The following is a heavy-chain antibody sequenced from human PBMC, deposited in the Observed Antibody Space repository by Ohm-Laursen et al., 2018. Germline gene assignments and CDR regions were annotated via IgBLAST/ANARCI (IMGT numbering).Heavy chain of an antibody. Sequence: SDTLSLTCPVSGVSVSRYYWSWIRQPPGQGLESIGYMYYSVSTNYNPSLKSRVTISIDTSKNQFSLKLSSVTAADTAVYYCARGNPVAGTFDYWGQGTLVTASS. CDR2: MYYSVST. V-gene: IGHV4-59*02. J-gene: IGHJ4*02. CDR1: GVSVSRYY. D-gene: IGHD6-19*01. CDR3: ARGNPVAGTFDY.